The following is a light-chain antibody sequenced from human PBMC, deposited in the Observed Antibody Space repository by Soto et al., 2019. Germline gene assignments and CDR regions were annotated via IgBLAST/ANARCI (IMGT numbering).Light chain of an antibody. CDR1: QSVSSSY. Sequence: EIVLTQSPGTLSLSPGERATLSCRASQSVSSSYLAWYQQKPGQAPRLLIYGASNRATGIPARFSGSGSGTDFTLTISSLEPEDFAVYYCQQRSNWSFGQGTRLEI. CDR2: GAS. V-gene: IGKV3D-20*02. J-gene: IGKJ5*01. CDR3: QQRSNWS.